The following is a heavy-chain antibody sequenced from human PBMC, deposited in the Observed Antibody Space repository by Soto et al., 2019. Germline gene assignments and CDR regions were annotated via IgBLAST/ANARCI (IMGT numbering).Heavy chain of an antibody. J-gene: IGHJ4*02. CDR3: ARDRDGRGGGSLY. CDR1: GYTFTSYA. CDR2: INAGNGNT. D-gene: IGHD3-10*01. Sequence: QVQLVQSGAEVKKPGASVKVSCKASGYTFTSYAMHWVRQAPGQRLEWMGWINAGNGNTKYSQKFQGRVTITRDTSASTANRELGGRRSEDTAVYYCARDRDGRGGGSLYGGQGPLVTVPS. V-gene: IGHV1-3*01.